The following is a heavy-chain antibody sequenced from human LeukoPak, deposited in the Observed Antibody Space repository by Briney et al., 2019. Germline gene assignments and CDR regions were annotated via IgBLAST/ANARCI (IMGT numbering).Heavy chain of an antibody. CDR2: IYSGGST. J-gene: IGHJ4*02. CDR1: GFTVSSNY. V-gene: IGHV3-66*01. CDR3: ARWIGGAAVDY. Sequence: GGSLRLSCAASGFTVSSNYMSWVRQAPGKGLEWVSVIYSGGSTYYADSVKGGFTISRDNSKNTLYLQMNYLRDEDTAVYYCARWIGGAAVDYWGQGTLVTVSS. D-gene: IGHD3-10*01.